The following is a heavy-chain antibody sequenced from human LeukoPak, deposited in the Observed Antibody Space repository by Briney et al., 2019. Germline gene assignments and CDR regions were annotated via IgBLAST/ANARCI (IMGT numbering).Heavy chain of an antibody. CDR1: GFTFSDYW. CDR2: INQEGSEK. CDR3: ARDYGVAGLFDP. V-gene: IGHV3-7*01. Sequence: GGSLRLSCAASGFTFSDYWMSWVRHARGEGREWVATINQEGSEKFYVHSVKGRFTLYRNNAKNSLDLQMNSLRAEDTAVYDRARDYGVAGLFDPWGQGTLVSVSS. J-gene: IGHJ5*02. D-gene: IGHD4-17*01.